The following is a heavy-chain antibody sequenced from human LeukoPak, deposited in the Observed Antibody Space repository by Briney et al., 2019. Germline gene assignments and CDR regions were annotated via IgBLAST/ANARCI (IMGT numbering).Heavy chain of an antibody. CDR3: ARTYSSSSLYYFDY. CDR2: ISYDGSNK. V-gene: IGHV3-30*04. CDR1: GFTFSSYA. Sequence: GGSLRLSCAASGFTFSSYAMHWVRQAPGKGLGWVAVISYDGSNKYYADSVKGRFTISRDNSKNTLYLQMNSLRAEDTAVYYCARTYSSSSLYYFDYWGQGTLVTVSS. D-gene: IGHD6-6*01. J-gene: IGHJ4*02.